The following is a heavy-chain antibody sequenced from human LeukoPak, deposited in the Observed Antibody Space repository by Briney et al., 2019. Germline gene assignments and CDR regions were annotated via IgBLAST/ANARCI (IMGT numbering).Heavy chain of an antibody. V-gene: IGHV3-30-3*01. Sequence: GGSLRLSCAASGFTFSSYAMHWVRQAPGKGLEWVAVISYDGSNKYYADSVKGRFTISRDNSKNTLYLQMNSLRAEDTAVYYCAREVVVVVAASRSGWFDPWGQGTLVTVSS. CDR3: AREVVVVVAASRSGWFDP. CDR1: GFTFSSYA. J-gene: IGHJ5*02. D-gene: IGHD2-15*01. CDR2: ISYDGSNK.